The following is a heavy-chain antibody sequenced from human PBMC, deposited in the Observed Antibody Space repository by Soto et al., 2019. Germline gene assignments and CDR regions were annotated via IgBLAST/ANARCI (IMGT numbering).Heavy chain of an antibody. V-gene: IGHV1-69*01. D-gene: IGHD2-15*01. Sequence: QVQLVQSGAEVKKPGSSAKVSCKASGGTFSSYAVSWVRQAPGQGLEWMGGIIPIFGTVIYAQQFQGRVTITADESTKTAYMELRSLRFEDTAVYYCARDSHPPALSGDIMRWDVWGQGTTVTVSS. CDR1: GGTFSSYA. CDR3: ARDSHPPALSGDIMRWDV. CDR2: IIPIFGTV. J-gene: IGHJ6*02.